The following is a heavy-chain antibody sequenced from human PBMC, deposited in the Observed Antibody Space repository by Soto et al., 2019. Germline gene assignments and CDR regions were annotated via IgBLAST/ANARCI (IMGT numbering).Heavy chain of an antibody. CDR1: GAPVNTDHYS. CDR3: ARSRRVLDASDI. Sequence: QVQLQESGSRLLKPSQTLSLTCAVSGAPVNTDHYSWAWFRQQPGGVLEWIGYIYHSGSIYYNPSPPSRVATSKDTASNQFSLKLTSVTADDTAVYFCARSRRVLDASDIWGPGTLVTVSS. J-gene: IGHJ3*02. CDR2: IYHSGSI. V-gene: IGHV4-30-2*01. D-gene: IGHD3-10*01.